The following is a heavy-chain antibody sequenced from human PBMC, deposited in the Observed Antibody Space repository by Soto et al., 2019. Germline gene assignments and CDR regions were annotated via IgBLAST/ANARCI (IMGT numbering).Heavy chain of an antibody. CDR2: IYYSGST. CDR3: ARLGAYYQSLDP. J-gene: IGHJ5*02. CDR1: GYSISSSNW. V-gene: IGHV4-28*01. D-gene: IGHD3-22*01. Sequence: SETLSLTCAVSGYSISSSNWWGWIRQPPGKGLEWIGYIYYSGSTYYNPSLKSRVTMSVDKSKNQFSLKLSSVTAADTAVYYCARLGAYYQSLDPWGPGTLVTVSS.